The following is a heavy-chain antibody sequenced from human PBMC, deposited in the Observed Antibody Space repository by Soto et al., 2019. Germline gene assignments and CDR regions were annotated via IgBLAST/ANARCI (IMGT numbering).Heavy chain of an antibody. V-gene: IGHV3-11*01. CDR2: ISSSGSTI. D-gene: IGHD3-22*01. J-gene: IGHJ5*02. CDR1: GFTFSDYY. Sequence: PGGSLRLSXAASGFTFSDYYMSWIRQAPGKGLEWVSYISSSGSTIYYADSVKGRFTISRDNAKNSLYLQMNSLRAEDTAVYYCARYPVPYDSSGYYSQGFDPWGQGTLVTVSS. CDR3: ARYPVPYDSSGYYSQGFDP.